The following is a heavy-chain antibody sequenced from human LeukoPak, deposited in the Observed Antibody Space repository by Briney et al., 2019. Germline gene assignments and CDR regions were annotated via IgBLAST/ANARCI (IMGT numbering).Heavy chain of an antibody. CDR2: INPDGSTR. CDR3: AKLLGTATRYDY. V-gene: IGHV3-7*01. Sequence: PGGSLRLSCVTSGFTFSSSWMSWVRQAPGKGLEWVASINPDGSTRHHVDSLKGRFTISRDNAKKSLFLQMGALRAEDTAVYFCAKLLGTATRYDYWGLGTLVIVSS. J-gene: IGHJ4*02. D-gene: IGHD1-7*01. CDR1: GFTFSSSW.